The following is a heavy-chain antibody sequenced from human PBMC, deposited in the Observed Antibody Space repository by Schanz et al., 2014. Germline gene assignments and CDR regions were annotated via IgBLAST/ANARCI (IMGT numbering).Heavy chain of an antibody. CDR1: GFTASSHS. Sequence: EVQLAESGGGLVQPGGSLRLSCGVSGFTASSHSMNWVLQAPGKGLEWVSSISSRSSHIYYADSVKGRFTVSRDNAKNSVYLQMNGLRVEDTAVYYCVRERTNYGGNSYFFDHWGQGTLVTVSS. V-gene: IGHV3-21*01. D-gene: IGHD2-21*02. CDR3: VRERTNYGGNSYFFDH. CDR2: ISSRSSHI. J-gene: IGHJ4*02.